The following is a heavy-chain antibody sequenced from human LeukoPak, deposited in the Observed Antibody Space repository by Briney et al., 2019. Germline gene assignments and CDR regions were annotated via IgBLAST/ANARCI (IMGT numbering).Heavy chain of an antibody. J-gene: IGHJ5*02. V-gene: IGHV4-39*07. CDR1: GGSISSSNYY. Sequence: SETLSLTCTVSGGSISSSNYYWGWIRHPPGKGLEGIGSIYYSGSTYYNPSLKSPVTISVDTSKNQFSLKLSSVTAADTAVYYCARERLVRGHGGFDPWGQGTLVTVSS. CDR3: ARERLVRGHGGFDP. CDR2: IYYSGST. D-gene: IGHD3-10*01.